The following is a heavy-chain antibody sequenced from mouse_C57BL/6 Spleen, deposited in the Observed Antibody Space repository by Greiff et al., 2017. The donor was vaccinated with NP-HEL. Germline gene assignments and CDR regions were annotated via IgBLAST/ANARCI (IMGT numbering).Heavy chain of an antibody. D-gene: IGHD1-1*01. CDR2: ISSGSSTI. CDR1: GFTFSDYG. Sequence: EVKLVESGGGLVKPGGSLKLSCAASGFTFSDYGMHWVRQAPEKGLEWVAYISSGSSTIYYADTVKGRFTISRDNAKNTLFLQMTSLRSEDTAMYYCAKSTTVAPAWFAYWGQGTLVTVSA. CDR3: AKSTTVAPAWFAY. V-gene: IGHV5-17*01. J-gene: IGHJ3*01.